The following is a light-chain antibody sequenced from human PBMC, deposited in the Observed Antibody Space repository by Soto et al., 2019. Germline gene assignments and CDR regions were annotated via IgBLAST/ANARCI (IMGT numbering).Light chain of an antibody. Sequence: EVVMTQSPASLSVSPGERATLSCRASESVSTNLAWYQQKPGQPPRLLIYAASTRATGVPARFSGSGSGTEFTLTISSLQSEDFAVYYRQQYDIATGFGGGTKVEIK. V-gene: IGKV3-15*01. CDR1: ESVSTN. CDR3: QQYDIATG. CDR2: AAS. J-gene: IGKJ4*01.